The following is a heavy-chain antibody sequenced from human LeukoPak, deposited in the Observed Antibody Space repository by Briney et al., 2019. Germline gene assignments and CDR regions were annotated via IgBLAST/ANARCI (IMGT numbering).Heavy chain of an antibody. CDR2: IYTSGST. Sequence: SETLSLTCTVSGNSFGDYYWSWIRQPAGKGLEWIGRIYTSGSTTYNPSLNSRVTISLDTSKNQFSLRLNSVTAADTAVYYCARFSIYSGSSVHYLDYWGQGTLVSVSS. V-gene: IGHV4-4*07. D-gene: IGHD3-22*01. CDR3: ARFSIYSGSSVHYLDY. J-gene: IGHJ4*02. CDR1: GNSFGDYY.